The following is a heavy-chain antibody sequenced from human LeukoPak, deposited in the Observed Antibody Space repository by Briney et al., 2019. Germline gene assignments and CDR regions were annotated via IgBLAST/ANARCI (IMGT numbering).Heavy chain of an antibody. D-gene: IGHD5-24*01. CDR1: GGSISSYY. Sequence: TLSLTCTVSGGSISSYYWSWIRQPAGKGLEWIGRIYTSGSTNYNPSLKSRVTMSVDTSKNQFSLRLSSVTAADTAVYYCARDSVEMATITLGDYWGQGTLVNVSS. J-gene: IGHJ4*02. CDR3: ARDSVEMATITLGDY. CDR2: IYTSGST. V-gene: IGHV4-4*07.